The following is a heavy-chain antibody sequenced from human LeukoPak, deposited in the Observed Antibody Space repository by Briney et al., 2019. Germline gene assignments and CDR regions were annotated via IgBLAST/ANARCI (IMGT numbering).Heavy chain of an antibody. CDR2: ISWNSGSI. CDR1: GFTFDDYA. CDR3: ARRFQNALRSLSDDAFDI. Sequence: GRSLRLSCAASGFTFDDYAMHWVRQAPGKGLEWVSGISWNSGSIGYADSVKGRFTISRDNAKNSLYLQMNSLRAEDTAVYYCARRFQNALRSLSDDAFDIWGQGTTVTVSS. J-gene: IGHJ3*02. D-gene: IGHD3-3*01. V-gene: IGHV3-9*01.